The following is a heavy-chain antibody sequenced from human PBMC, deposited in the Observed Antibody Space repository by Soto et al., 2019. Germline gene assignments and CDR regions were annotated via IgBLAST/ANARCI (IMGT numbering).Heavy chain of an antibody. V-gene: IGHV3-21*01. CDR2: ISSSSSYI. CDR1: GFTFSSYS. D-gene: IGHD3-10*01. Sequence: GGSLRLSCAASGFTFSSYSMNWVRQAPGKGLEWVSSISSSSSYIYYADSVKGRFTISRDNAKNSLYLQMNSLRAEDTAVYYCARDVGGSGSYHDYYYYGMDVWGQGTTVTVSS. CDR3: ARDVGGSGSYHDYYYYGMDV. J-gene: IGHJ6*02.